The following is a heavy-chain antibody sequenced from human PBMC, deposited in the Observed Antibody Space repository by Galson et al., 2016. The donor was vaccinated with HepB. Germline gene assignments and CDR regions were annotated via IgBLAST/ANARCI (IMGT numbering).Heavy chain of an antibody. Sequence: SCKASGYTFTSYAMHWVRQAPGQRLEWMGWINAGNGNTQFSQKFQGRVTITRDTSASTAYMELSSLRSEDTAVYYCATSGKRMVVTAPIDYWGQGSLVTVSS. D-gene: IGHD2-21*02. CDR1: GYTFTSYA. V-gene: IGHV1-3*01. CDR2: INAGNGNT. J-gene: IGHJ4*02. CDR3: ATSGKRMVVTAPIDY.